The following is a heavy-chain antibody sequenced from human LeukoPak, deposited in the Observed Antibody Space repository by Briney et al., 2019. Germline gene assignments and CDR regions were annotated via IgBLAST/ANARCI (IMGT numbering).Heavy chain of an antibody. CDR1: GFNFSLYA. J-gene: IGHJ6*02. V-gene: IGHV3-30*04. Sequence: GRSLRLSCAASGFNFSLYAMHWVRQAPGKGLEWVAVISYHGRKTDYADSVKGRFSISRDNSKNTLYIQMNSLRSEDTAVYYCARTGESGGYYYHGMDVWGQGTTVTVPS. CDR2: ISYHGRKT. CDR3: ARTGESGGYYYHGMDV. D-gene: IGHD1-26*01.